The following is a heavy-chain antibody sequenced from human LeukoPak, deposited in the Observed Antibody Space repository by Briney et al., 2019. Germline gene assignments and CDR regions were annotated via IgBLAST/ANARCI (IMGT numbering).Heavy chain of an antibody. CDR1: GYTFASYD. V-gene: IGHV1-8*01. CDR3: ARDLAYSSSSRSVVDY. Sequence: ASVKVSCKASGYTFASYDINWVRQATGQGLEWMGWMNPNSGNTGYAQKFQGRITMTRNTSISTAYMELSSLRSEDTAVYYCARDLAYSSSSRSVVDYWGQGTLVTVSS. CDR2: MNPNSGNT. J-gene: IGHJ4*02. D-gene: IGHD6-6*01.